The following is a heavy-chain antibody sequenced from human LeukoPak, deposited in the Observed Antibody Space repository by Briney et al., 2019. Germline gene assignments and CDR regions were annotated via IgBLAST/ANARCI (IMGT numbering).Heavy chain of an antibody. V-gene: IGHV4-59*01. CDR1: GGSISSYY. J-gene: IGHJ3*02. CDR2: IYYSGST. Sequence: SETLSFTCAVSGGSISSYYWTWIRQPPGKGLEWIGYIYYSGSTKYNLSLKSRVTISLDTSRNQVSLKLRSVTAADTAVYCCAREGAWRAFDIWGQGTVVTVSS. CDR3: AREGAWRAFDI. D-gene: IGHD1-26*01.